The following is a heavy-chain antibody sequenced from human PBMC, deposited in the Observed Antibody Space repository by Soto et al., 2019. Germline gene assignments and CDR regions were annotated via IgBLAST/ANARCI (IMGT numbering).Heavy chain of an antibody. CDR2: IYYSGST. V-gene: IGHV4-31*01. CDR1: GGSISSGGYY. J-gene: IGHJ4*02. CDR3: ARSYNWNEPIDS. D-gene: IGHD1-20*01. Sequence: QVQLHESGPGLVKPSQTLSLTCTVSGGSISSGGYYWSWIRQHPGKGLEWIGYIYYSGSTYYNPSLKSLVTISVDTSKNQFSLKLSSVTAADTAVYYCARSYNWNEPIDSWGQGTLVTVSS.